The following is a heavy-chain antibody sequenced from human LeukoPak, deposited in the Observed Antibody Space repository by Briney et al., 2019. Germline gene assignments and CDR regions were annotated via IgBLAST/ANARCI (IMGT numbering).Heavy chain of an antibody. CDR2: ITTSSRYI. V-gene: IGHV3-21*01. Sequence: SGGSLRLSCAASGFIFDDYAMNWVRQAPGRELEWVAYITTSSRYIYYADSVRGRFTISRDSAKNSLYLQMNTLRADDTAVYYCARDLSPDYYDILTGYYFDSWGQGTLVTVSS. D-gene: IGHD3-9*01. J-gene: IGHJ4*02. CDR3: ARDLSPDYYDILTGYYFDS. CDR1: GFIFDDYA.